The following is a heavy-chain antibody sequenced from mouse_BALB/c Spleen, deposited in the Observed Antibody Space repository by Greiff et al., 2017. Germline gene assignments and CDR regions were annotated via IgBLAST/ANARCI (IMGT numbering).Heavy chain of an antibody. CDR1: GYTFTDYA. D-gene: IGHD2-14*01. V-gene: IGHV1-67*01. J-gene: IGHJ1*01. CDR3: ARIGGYFDV. CDR2: ISTYYGNT. Sequence: QVQLQQSGPELVRPGFSVKISCKGSGYTFTDYAMHWVKQSHAKSLEWIGVISTYYGNTNYNQKFKGKATMTVDKSSSTAYMELARLTSEDSAIYYCARIGGYFDVWGAGTTVTVSS.